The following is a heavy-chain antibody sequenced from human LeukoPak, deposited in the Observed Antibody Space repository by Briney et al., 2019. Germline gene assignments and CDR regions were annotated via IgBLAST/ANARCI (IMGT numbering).Heavy chain of an antibody. CDR3: ARNIVVVPAAYTTQYYYYYMDV. J-gene: IGHJ6*03. D-gene: IGHD2-2*01. CDR2: IIPIFGTA. Sequence: SVKVSCTASGGTFSSYAISWVRQAPGQGLEWMGGIIPIFGTANYAQKFQGRVTITADESTSTAYMELSSLRSEDTAVYYCARNIVVVPAAYTTQYYYYYMDVWGKGTTVTVSS. CDR1: GGTFSSYA. V-gene: IGHV1-69*13.